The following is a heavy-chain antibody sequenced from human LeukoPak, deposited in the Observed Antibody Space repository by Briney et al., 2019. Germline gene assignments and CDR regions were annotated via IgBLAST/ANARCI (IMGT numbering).Heavy chain of an antibody. CDR3: ARRSSGYPYYYYYYMDV. J-gene: IGHJ6*03. V-gene: IGHV4-34*01. CDR2: TNHSGST. D-gene: IGHD3-22*01. CDR1: GGSFSGYY. Sequence: SETLSLTCAVYGGSFSGYYWSWIRQPPGKGLEWIGETNHSGSTNYNPSLKSRVTISVDTSKNQFSLKLSSVTAADTAVYYCARRSSGYPYYYYYYMDVRGKGTTVTVSS.